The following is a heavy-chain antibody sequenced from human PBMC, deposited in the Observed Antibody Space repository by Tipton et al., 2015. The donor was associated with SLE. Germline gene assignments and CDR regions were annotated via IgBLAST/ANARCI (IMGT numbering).Heavy chain of an antibody. V-gene: IGHV4-59*11. CDR1: DGSISSHY. CDR3: ARSDYYDSSGYSSYAFDI. Sequence: TLSLTCTVSDGSISSHYWSWIRQPPGKGLEWIGYIYNSGSGNYNPSLKSRVTISVDTSKNQFSLKLSSVSAADPAVYYCARSDYYDSSGYSSYAFDIWGQGTMVTVSS. CDR2: IYNSGSG. D-gene: IGHD3-22*01. J-gene: IGHJ3*02.